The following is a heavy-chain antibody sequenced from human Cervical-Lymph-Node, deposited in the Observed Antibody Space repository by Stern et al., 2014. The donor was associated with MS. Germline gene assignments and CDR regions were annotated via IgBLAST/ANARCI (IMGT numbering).Heavy chain of an antibody. J-gene: IGHJ4*02. CDR2: ITPVVGTT. Sequence: QLVQSGAEVKKPGSSAKVSCKASGDTFSSYAINWVRQVPGQGLEWMGGITPVVGTTNYAQKFQGRVTITADKSTNTAYMELMTLRSEDTAVYYCARGGGLVGYFDYWGQGTLVSVSS. V-gene: IGHV1-69*06. CDR3: ARGGGLVGYFDY. CDR1: GDTFSSYA. D-gene: IGHD1-26*01.